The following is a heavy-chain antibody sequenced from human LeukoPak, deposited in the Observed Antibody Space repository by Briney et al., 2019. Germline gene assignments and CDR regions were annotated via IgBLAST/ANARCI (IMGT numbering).Heavy chain of an antibody. Sequence: SETLSLTCTVSGGSISSGDYYWSWIRQTPGKGLEWIGYISYSGGTYYIPSLESRVTISVDTSKNQFSLKLSSVTAADTAVYYCARQGKYYDILTGPRYSYYFDCWGQGTLVTVSS. CDR3: ARQGKYYDILTGPRYSYYFDC. CDR1: GGSISSGDYY. D-gene: IGHD3-9*01. J-gene: IGHJ4*02. CDR2: ISYSGGT. V-gene: IGHV4-30-4*01.